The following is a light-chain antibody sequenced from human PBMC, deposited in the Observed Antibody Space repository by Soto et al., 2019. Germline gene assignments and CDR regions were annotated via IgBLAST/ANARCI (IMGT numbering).Light chain of an antibody. Sequence: QLVLTQPPSASGTPGQRVTISCSGSSSNIGINYVYWYQQLPGTAPKLLIYRNNQRPSGVPDRFSGSKSGTSASLAISGLRSEDEADYYCATWDDSLSGYVFGTGTQLTVL. CDR1: SSNIGINY. CDR2: RNN. J-gene: IGLJ1*01. CDR3: ATWDDSLSGYV. V-gene: IGLV1-47*01.